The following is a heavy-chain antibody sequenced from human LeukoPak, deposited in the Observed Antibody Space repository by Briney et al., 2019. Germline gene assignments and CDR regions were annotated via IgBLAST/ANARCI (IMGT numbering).Heavy chain of an antibody. CDR2: IYTSGST. CDR1: GGSISSYY. J-gene: IGHJ6*02. D-gene: IGHD6-13*01. CDR3: AREGYSSSWYYWGYYYYGMDV. V-gene: IGHV4-4*07. Sequence: SETLSLTCTVSGGSISSYYWSWIRQPAGKGLEWIGRIYTSGSTNYNPSLKSRVTMSVDTSKNQFSLKLSSVTAADTAVYYCAREGYSSSWYYWGYYYYGMDVWGQGTTVTVSS.